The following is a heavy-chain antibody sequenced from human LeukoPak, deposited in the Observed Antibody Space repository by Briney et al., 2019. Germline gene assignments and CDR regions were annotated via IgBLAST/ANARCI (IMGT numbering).Heavy chain of an antibody. CDR1: GFTVRSNY. J-gene: IGHJ5*02. Sequence: GGSLRVSCAASGFTVRSNYMSWVGQAPGKGLEWVSVIYSGGSTYYTDSVKGRFTISRDNSKNTLYLQMNSQRAEDTAVYYCARGGFGSSWHELPINWFGPWAQGTLVTVSS. D-gene: IGHD6-13*01. CDR2: IYSGGST. V-gene: IGHV3-66*01. CDR3: ARGGFGSSWHELPINWFGP.